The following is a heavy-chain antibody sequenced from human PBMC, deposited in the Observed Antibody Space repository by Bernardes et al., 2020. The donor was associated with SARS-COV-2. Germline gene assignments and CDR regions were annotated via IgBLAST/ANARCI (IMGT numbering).Heavy chain of an antibody. CDR1: GFKFGVHA. CDR2: IKGDGSQI. D-gene: IGHD3-22*01. CDR3: ATHDRTGYYYGA. V-gene: IGHV3-7*01. J-gene: IGHJ5*02. Sequence: GGSLRLSCVASGFKFGVHAIHWVRQAPGKGLEWVANIKGDGSQISSVDSVRGRFTISRDNARNLLYLQMSSLRAEDTAVYYCATHDRTGYYYGAWGQGTRVTVSS.